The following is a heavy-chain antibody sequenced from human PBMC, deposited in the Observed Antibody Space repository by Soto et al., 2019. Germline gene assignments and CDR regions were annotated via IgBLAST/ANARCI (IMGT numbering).Heavy chain of an antibody. V-gene: IGHV3-30*18. D-gene: IGHD2-21*01. Sequence: GSLRLSCRDSGFSFNTYVMDWVRQAPGKGLEWVARILYDGSKEYYADPVKGRFTISRDNSKNTLYLQMDRLRVEDTAVYFCAKGLALMADHWGQGTPVTVSS. J-gene: IGHJ4*02. CDR1: GFSFNTYV. CDR3: AKGLALMADH. CDR2: ILYDGSKE.